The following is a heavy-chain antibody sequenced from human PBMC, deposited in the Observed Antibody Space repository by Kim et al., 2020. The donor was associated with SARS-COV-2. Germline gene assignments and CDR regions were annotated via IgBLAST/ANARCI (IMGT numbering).Heavy chain of an antibody. Sequence: SETLSLTCTVSGGSISSGGYYWSWIRQHPGKGLEWIGYIYYSGSTYYNPSLKSRVTISVDTSKNQFSLKLSSVTAADTAVYYCARGLGQWLVEGAVVGATVWFAPWGQGTLVTVSS. D-gene: IGHD1-26*01. V-gene: IGHV4-31*03. CDR1: GGSISSGGYY. CDR2: IYYSGST. CDR3: ARGLGQWLVEGAVVGATVWFAP. J-gene: IGHJ5*02.